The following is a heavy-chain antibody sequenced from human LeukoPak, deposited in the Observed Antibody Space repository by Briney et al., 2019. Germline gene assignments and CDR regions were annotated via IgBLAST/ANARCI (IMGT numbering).Heavy chain of an antibody. D-gene: IGHD3-3*01. CDR1: GFTFSSYA. Sequence: GGSLRLSCAASGFTFSSYAMSWVRQAPGKGLEWVSAISGSGGSTYYADSVKGRFTISRDNSKNTLYLQMNSLRAEDTAVYYCAKRGYDFWSGFQYLDYWGQGTLVTVSS. V-gene: IGHV3-23*01. CDR3: AKRGYDFWSGFQYLDY. CDR2: ISGSGGST. J-gene: IGHJ4*02.